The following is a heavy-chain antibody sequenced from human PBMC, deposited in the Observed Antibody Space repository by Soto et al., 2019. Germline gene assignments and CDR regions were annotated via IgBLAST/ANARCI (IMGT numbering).Heavy chain of an antibody. J-gene: IGHJ4*02. CDR2: ISAYNGNT. Sequence: ASVKVSCKASGYTFTSYGISWVRQAPGQGLEWMGWISAYNGNTNYAQKLQGRVTMTTDTSTSTAYMELRSLRSDDTAVCYCARDSHSSGYYRGGYFDYWGQGTLVTVSS. V-gene: IGHV1-18*04. D-gene: IGHD3-22*01. CDR1: GYTFTSYG. CDR3: ARDSHSSGYYRGGYFDY.